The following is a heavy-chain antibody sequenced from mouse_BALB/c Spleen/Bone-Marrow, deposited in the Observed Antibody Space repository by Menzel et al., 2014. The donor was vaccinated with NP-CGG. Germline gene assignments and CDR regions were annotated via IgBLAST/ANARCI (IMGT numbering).Heavy chain of an antibody. V-gene: IGHV5-9-4*01. CDR1: GFTFSSYA. D-gene: IGHD3-1*01. CDR2: ISSGGSYT. CDR3: ARDRGYFDY. J-gene: IGHJ2*01. Sequence: EVMLVESGGGLVKPGGSLKLSCAASGFTFSSYAMSWVRQSPEKRPEWVAEISSGGSYTYYPDTVTGRFTISRDNAKNTLYLEMSSLRSEDTAMYYCARDRGYFDYWGQGTTLTVSS.